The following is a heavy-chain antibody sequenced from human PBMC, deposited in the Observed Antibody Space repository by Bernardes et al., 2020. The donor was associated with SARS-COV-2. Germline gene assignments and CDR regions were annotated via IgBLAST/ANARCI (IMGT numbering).Heavy chain of an antibody. CDR3: AREGYNDAFDI. V-gene: IGHV1-2*02. CDR1: GYTFTAYY. Sequence: AAWKDSCKASGYTFTAYYMHWVRQAPGQGLEWMGWINPKSGVTNYAGKFKGRVTMTRDTSTSTAYMELSRLRSDDTAMFYCAREGYNDAFDIWGQGTMVTVSA. D-gene: IGHD1-1*01. J-gene: IGHJ3*02. CDR2: INPKSGVT.